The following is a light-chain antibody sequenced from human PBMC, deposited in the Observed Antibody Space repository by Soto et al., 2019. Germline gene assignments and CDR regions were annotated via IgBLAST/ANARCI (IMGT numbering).Light chain of an antibody. V-gene: IGKV1-6*01. J-gene: IGKJ1*01. CDR3: LQDYNYPRT. CDR1: QGIRND. Sequence: AVQMTQSPSSLSASVGDRDTITCRASQGIRNDLGWYQQKPGKAPKLLIYAASILQSGVPSRFSGSGSGTDFTLTISSLQPEDFATYYCLQDYNYPRTFGQGTKVDIK. CDR2: AAS.